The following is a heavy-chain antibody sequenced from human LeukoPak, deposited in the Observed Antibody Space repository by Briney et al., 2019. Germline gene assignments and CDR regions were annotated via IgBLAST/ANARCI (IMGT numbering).Heavy chain of an antibody. D-gene: IGHD6-13*01. J-gene: IGHJ4*02. Sequence: GGSLRLSCAASGFTFSSYAMSWVRQAPGKGLEWVSAISGSGRTTYYADSVKGRFTISRDNSKNTLYVQMNSLRAEDTALYYCAKEASSNWFADYWGQGTLVTVSS. V-gene: IGHV3-23*01. CDR2: ISGSGRTT. CDR1: GFTFSSYA. CDR3: AKEASSNWFADY.